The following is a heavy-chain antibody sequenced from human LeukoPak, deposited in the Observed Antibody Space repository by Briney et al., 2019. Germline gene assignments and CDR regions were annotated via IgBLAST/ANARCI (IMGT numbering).Heavy chain of an antibody. CDR1: GGFISSSTYY. CDR2: FHNSGTS. Sequence: SETLSLTCTVSGGFISSSTYYWGWIRQPPGKGLEWIGYFHNSGTSTYNPSLKSRVTISADTSKNQFSLKLNSLTTADTAVYYCTRGAGWLIDYWGQGILVTVSS. J-gene: IGHJ4*02. D-gene: IGHD3-16*01. V-gene: IGHV4-61*05. CDR3: TRGAGWLIDY.